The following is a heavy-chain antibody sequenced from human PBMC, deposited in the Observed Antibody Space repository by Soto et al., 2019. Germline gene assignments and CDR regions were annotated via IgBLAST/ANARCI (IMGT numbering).Heavy chain of an antibody. CDR3: ARASRYCSGGSCYAGGVC. V-gene: IGHV3-72*01. CDR1: GFTFSDHY. J-gene: IGHJ4*02. D-gene: IGHD2-15*01. Sequence: EVQLVESGGGLVQPGGSLRLSCAASGFTFSDHYMDWVRQAPGKGLEWVARSRDKANSYTAEYAASVKGRFTISRDDSENSLYLQMKSLKTEDTAVYYCARASRYCSGGSCYAGGVCWGQGTLVTVSS. CDR2: SRDKANSYTA.